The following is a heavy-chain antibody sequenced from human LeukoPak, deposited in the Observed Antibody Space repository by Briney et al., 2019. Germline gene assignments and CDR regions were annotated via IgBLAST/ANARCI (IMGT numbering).Heavy chain of an antibody. CDR2: ISGSGGST. CDR1: GFTFSSYG. V-gene: IGHV3-23*01. CDR3: AKETTVTTYSSGWLDY. Sequence: GGSLRLSCAASGFTFSSYGMHWVRQAPGKGLEWVSAISGSGGSTYYADSVKGRFTISRDNSKNTLYLQMNSPRAEDTAVYYCAKETTVTTYSSGWLDYWGQGTLVTVSS. J-gene: IGHJ4*02. D-gene: IGHD4-11*01.